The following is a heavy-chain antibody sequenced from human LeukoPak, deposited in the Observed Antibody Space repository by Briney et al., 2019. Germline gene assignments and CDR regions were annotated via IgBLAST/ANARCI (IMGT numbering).Heavy chain of an antibody. CDR1: GFTFSSYG. J-gene: IGHJ4*02. V-gene: IGHV3-30*18. Sequence: GGSLRLSCAASGFTFSSYGMHWVRQAPGKGLGWVAVISYDGSNKYYADSVKGRFTISRDNSKNTLYLQMNSLRAEDTAVYYCAKDARKWIQLWTFDYWGQGTLVTVSS. CDR2: ISYDGSNK. D-gene: IGHD5-18*01. CDR3: AKDARKWIQLWTFDY.